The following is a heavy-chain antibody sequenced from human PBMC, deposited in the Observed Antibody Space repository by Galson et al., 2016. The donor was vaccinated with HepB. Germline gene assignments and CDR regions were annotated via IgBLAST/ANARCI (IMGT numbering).Heavy chain of an antibody. V-gene: IGHV4-31*02. CDR3: ARDHPGGDSEGA. CDR1: GGSISSGGYY. CDR2: IYYSGST. J-gene: IGHJ5*02. D-gene: IGHD4-17*01. Sequence: LSLTCSFFGGSISSGGYYWSWIRQHPGKGLEWIGYIYYSGSTHYNPSLKNRVTISIDMSKNQFSLKLTSVTAADTAMYYCARDHPGGDSEGAWGPGTLVTVSS.